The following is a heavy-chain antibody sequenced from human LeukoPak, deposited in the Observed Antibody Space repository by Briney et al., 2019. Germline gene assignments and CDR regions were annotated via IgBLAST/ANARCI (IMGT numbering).Heavy chain of an antibody. Sequence: SVKVSCKASGGTFSSYAISWVRQAPGQGLEWMGGIIPIFGTANYAQKFQGRVTITADESTSTAYMELSSLRSEDTAVYYCARDKTIFGPPAWFDPWGQGTLVTVSS. J-gene: IGHJ5*02. CDR1: GGTFSSYA. CDR2: IIPIFGTA. CDR3: ARDKTIFGPPAWFDP. D-gene: IGHD3-9*01. V-gene: IGHV1-69*01.